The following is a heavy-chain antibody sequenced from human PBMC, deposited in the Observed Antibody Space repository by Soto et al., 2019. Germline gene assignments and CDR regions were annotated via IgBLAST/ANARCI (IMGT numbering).Heavy chain of an antibody. V-gene: IGHV3-48*02. D-gene: IGHD3-10*01. CDR3: ARVIRGYYGSGAQTHYYYGMDV. CDR1: GFTFSSYS. Sequence: GGSLRLSCAASGFTFSSYSMNWVRQAPGKGLEWVSYISSSSSTIYYADSVKGRFTISRDNAKNSLYLQMNSLRDEDTAVYYCARVIRGYYGSGAQTHYYYGMDVWGQGTTVTVSS. J-gene: IGHJ6*02. CDR2: ISSSSSTI.